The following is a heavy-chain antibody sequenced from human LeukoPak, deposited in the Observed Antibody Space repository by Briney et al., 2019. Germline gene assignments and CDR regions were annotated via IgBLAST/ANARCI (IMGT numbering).Heavy chain of an antibody. CDR1: GFTVSSYA. J-gene: IGHJ4*02. D-gene: IGHD3-9*01. CDR2: ISGSGGST. CDR3: AKDRFFDIFYSDY. V-gene: IGHV3-23*01. Sequence: GGSLRLSCAASGFTVSSYAMSWVRQAPGKGLELVSAISGSGGSTYYADSVKGRFTISRDNSKNPLYLQMNSLRAEDTAVYYCAKDRFFDIFYSDYWGQGTLVTVSS.